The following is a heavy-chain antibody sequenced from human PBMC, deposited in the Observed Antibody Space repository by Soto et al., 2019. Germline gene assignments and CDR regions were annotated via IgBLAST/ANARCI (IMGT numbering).Heavy chain of an antibody. CDR3: ARVGYYDSSGYSFALDAFEI. J-gene: IGHJ3*02. V-gene: IGHV1-18*01. Sequence: ASVKVSCKASGYTFTSYSISCVRQSPGQGLEWMGWISAYNGNTNYAQKLQGRVTMTTDTSTSTAYMELRSLRSDDTAVYYCARVGYYDSSGYSFALDAFEIWGQGTMVT. D-gene: IGHD3-22*01. CDR1: GYTFTSYS. CDR2: ISAYNGNT.